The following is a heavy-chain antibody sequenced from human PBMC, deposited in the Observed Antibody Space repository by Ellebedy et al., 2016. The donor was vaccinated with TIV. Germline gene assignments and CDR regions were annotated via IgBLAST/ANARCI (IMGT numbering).Heavy chain of an antibody. CDR1: GFAFSGAFSGYC. V-gene: IGHV3-21*01. J-gene: IGHJ4*02. D-gene: IGHD6-19*01. Sequence: GESLKISCEASGFAFSGAFSGYCMNWVRQAPGKGLEWVSSFGASQNDMYYTDSVKGRFATSRDNAKTSLYLQMNSLRVEDTAVYYCAKELKEGSSDYWGQGTLVTVSS. CDR2: FGASQNDM. CDR3: AKELKEGSSDY.